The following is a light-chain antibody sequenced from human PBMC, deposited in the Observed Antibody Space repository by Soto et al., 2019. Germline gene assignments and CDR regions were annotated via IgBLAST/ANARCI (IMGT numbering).Light chain of an antibody. J-gene: IGKJ4*01. Sequence: AIQLTQSPSSLSASVGDRVTVTCRASQGISSALAWYQQEPGKAPKLLIYDASSLQSGVPSRFSGSGSGTDFTLTISGLQPEDSATYYCQQFYSDTLTFGGGTKVEIK. CDR1: QGISSA. CDR2: DAS. CDR3: QQFYSDTLT. V-gene: IGKV1-13*02.